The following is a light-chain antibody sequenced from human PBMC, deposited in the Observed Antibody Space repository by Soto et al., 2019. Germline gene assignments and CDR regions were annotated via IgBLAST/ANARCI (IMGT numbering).Light chain of an antibody. CDR1: QDISTW. Sequence: DIPMTQSPSTLSASVGDRVTITCRASQDISTWLAWFQHKPGKAPKLLIYKASTLQGGVPSRFSGSGSGTEFTLTISSLQPDDFATYYCQQYNRFLYTFGQGTKLEI. CDR3: QQYNRFLYT. V-gene: IGKV1-5*03. CDR2: KAS. J-gene: IGKJ2*01.